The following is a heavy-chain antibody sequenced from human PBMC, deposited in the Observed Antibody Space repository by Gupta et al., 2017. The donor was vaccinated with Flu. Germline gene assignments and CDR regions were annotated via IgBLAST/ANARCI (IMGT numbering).Heavy chain of an antibody. Sequence: EVQLVESGGGLVQPGGSLRLSCGASGFTLSDYLISWVRQAPGKGPELVANINRDGSVINYMDFVRGRFTISRDNAKNAVYFQMNSLRVDDTAVYYCARDVGSGDYDSWGQGTLVTVSS. CDR2: INRDGSVI. D-gene: IGHD4-17*01. CDR1: GFTLSDYL. J-gene: IGHJ5*01. CDR3: ARDVGSGDYDS. V-gene: IGHV3-7*01.